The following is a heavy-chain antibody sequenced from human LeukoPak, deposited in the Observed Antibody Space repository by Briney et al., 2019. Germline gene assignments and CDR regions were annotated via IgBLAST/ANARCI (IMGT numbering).Heavy chain of an antibody. CDR1: GDSLRSGTYY. V-gene: IGHV4-61*02. CDR3: ARGGGATRIDY. J-gene: IGHJ4*02. CDR2: IYTNWST. D-gene: IGHD3-10*01. Sequence: SETLSLTCSVSGDSLRSGTYYWRWIRHSAGKGLEWIGRIYTNWSTIYNTALKSRVTISVDTSKNQFSLKLTSVTAADTAVYYCARGGGATRIDYWCQGTLVTVSS.